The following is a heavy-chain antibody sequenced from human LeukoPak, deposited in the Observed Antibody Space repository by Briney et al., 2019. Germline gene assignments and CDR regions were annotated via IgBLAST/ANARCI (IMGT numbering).Heavy chain of an antibody. V-gene: IGHV3-73*01. D-gene: IGHD3-22*01. CDR2: IRSKANSYAT. CDR3: TRSYDSSGYYSGY. Sequence: GGSLGLSCAASGFTFSGSAMHWVRQASGKGLEWVGRIRSKANSYATAYAASVKGRFTISRDDSKNTAYLQMNSLKTEDTAVYYCTRSYDSSGYYSGYWGQGTLVTVSS. J-gene: IGHJ4*02. CDR1: GFTFSGSA.